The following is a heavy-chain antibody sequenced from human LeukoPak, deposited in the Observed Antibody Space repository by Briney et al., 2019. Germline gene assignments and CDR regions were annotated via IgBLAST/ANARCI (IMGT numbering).Heavy chain of an antibody. CDR1: GGSISTYY. V-gene: IGHV4-4*09. J-gene: IGHJ4*02. CDR2: IHASGST. D-gene: IGHD6-6*01. CDR3: ARHDAGIAARPFDN. Sequence: PSETLSLTCTVSGGSISTYYWSWIRRPPGKGLEWIAYIHASGSTNYNPSLKSRITMSVDTSKNQFSLKLGSVTAADTAVYYCARHDAGIAARPFDNWGQGTLVTVSS.